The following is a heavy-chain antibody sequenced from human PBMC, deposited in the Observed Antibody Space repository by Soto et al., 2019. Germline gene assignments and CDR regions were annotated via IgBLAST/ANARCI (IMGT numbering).Heavy chain of an antibody. CDR1: GDSVSSNSAA. Sequence: SQTLSLTCAISGDSVSSNSAAWNWIRQSPSRGLEWLGRTYYRSKWYNDYAVSVKSRITINPDTSKNQFSLQLNSVTPEDTAVYYFARDLARRPDWNFNYFDYWGQGTLVTVSS. CDR3: ARDLARRPDWNFNYFDY. D-gene: IGHD1-7*01. CDR2: TYYRSKWYN. V-gene: IGHV6-1*01. J-gene: IGHJ4*02.